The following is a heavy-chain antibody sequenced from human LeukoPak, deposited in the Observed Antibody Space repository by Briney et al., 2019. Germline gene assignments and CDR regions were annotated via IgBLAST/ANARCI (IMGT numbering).Heavy chain of an antibody. D-gene: IGHD6-13*01. CDR3: ARDLGAGWYYFDY. V-gene: IGHV4-59*01. CDR1: GGSISSYY. Sequence: SETLSLTCTVSGGSISSYYWSWIRQPPGKGLEWIGYIYYSGSTNYNPSLESRVTISVDTSKNQFSLKLSSVTAADTAVYYCARDLGAGWYYFDYWGQGTLVTVSS. J-gene: IGHJ4*02. CDR2: IYYSGST.